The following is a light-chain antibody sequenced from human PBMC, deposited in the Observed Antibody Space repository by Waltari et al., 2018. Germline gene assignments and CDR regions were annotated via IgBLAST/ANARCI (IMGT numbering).Light chain of an antibody. CDR1: SSDVGGYDY. CDR3: CSYAGRATWA. Sequence: QSALTQPRSVSGSPGHSVAISCTGTSSDVGGYDYVSWYQQYPGKAPKLVIYDVSKRPSGVPERLSGSKSGNTASLTISGLQAEDEADYNCCSYAGRATWAFGGGTKLTVL. V-gene: IGLV2-11*01. J-gene: IGLJ3*02. CDR2: DVS.